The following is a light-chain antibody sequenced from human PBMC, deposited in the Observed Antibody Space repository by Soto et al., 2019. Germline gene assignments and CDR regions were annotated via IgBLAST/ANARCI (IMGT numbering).Light chain of an antibody. CDR3: HQYNNWHPLT. V-gene: IGKV3-15*01. CDR2: DAS. J-gene: IGKJ4*01. Sequence: EIVMTQSPATLSVSPGQRATLSCRASQSVSTKLAWYQQKPDQAPRLLIYDASTRVTGIPARFSGSGSGTEFTLTISSLQSEDFAVYYCHQYNNWHPLTFGGGTKVEIK. CDR1: QSVSTK.